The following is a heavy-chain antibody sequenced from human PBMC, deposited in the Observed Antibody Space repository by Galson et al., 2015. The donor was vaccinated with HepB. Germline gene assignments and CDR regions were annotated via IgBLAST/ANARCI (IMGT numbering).Heavy chain of an antibody. Sequence: ETLSLTCAVYGGSFSGYYWSWIRQPPGKGLEWIGETNHSGSTNYNPSLKSRVTISLDKSKNQFSLNLSSVIAADTAVYYCARGIAVVPTGPQTAGEDYWGQGILVTVSS. CDR2: TNHSGST. J-gene: IGHJ4*02. CDR1: GGSFSGYY. D-gene: IGHD2-2*01. V-gene: IGHV4-34*01. CDR3: ARGIAVVPTGPQTAGEDY.